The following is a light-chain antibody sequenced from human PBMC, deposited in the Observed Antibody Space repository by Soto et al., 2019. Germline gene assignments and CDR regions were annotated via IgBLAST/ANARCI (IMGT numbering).Light chain of an antibody. J-gene: IGLJ2*01. Sequence: QSVLTQPPSVSGAPGQTVTIVFTGSSSNIGAGYDVQWYQQLPGTAPKLLIYGNSNRPSGVPDRFAGSKSGTSASLAITGLQAEDEDDYDCQSYDSSLSVVVFGGGTKLTVL. CDR1: SSNIGAGYD. V-gene: IGLV1-40*01. CDR2: GNS. CDR3: QSYDSSLSVVV.